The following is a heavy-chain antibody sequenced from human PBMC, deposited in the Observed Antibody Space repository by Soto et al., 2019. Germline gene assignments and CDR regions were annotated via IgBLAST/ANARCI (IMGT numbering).Heavy chain of an antibody. CDR2: IIPILGIA. V-gene: IGHV1-69*02. Sequence: QVQLEQSGAEVKKPGSSGKVSCKASGGTFSSYTISWVRQAPGQGLEWMGRIIPILGIANYAQKIQGRVTITADKPTRTSYLDLSRLRSEDTAVYYFARGWPTDNSFDPLGQGTLVTVSS. CDR1: GGTFSSYT. J-gene: IGHJ5*02. CDR3: ARGWPTDNSFDP.